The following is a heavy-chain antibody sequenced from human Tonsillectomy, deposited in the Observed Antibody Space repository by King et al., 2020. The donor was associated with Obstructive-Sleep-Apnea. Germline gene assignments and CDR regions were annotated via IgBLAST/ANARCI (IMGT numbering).Heavy chain of an antibody. D-gene: IGHD6-13*01. J-gene: IGHJ2*01. CDR3: ARTLSIAAAGTGWYFDL. CDR1: GGSISRYY. Sequence: VQLQESGPGLVKPSETLSLTCTVSGGSISRYYWSWIRQPPGKGLEWIGYIYSSGSTNYNPPLKSRVTISVDTSKNQFSLQLSSVAAADTAVYYCARTLSIAAAGTGWYFDLWGRGTLVTVSS. CDR2: IYSSGST. V-gene: IGHV4-59*01.